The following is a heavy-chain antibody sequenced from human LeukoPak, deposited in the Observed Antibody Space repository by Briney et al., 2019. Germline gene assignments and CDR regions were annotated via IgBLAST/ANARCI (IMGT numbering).Heavy chain of an antibody. V-gene: IGHV4-59*12. Sequence: SETLSLTCTVSGGSNNSYYWSWIRQPPGKGLEWIGYTHPSGNTNYSPSLKSRVTISVDTSKNQFSMKLSSVTAADAAVYFCAREWTTWGAFDIWGQGTMVTVSS. CDR3: AREWTTWGAFDI. CDR1: GGSNNSYY. D-gene: IGHD2/OR15-2a*01. CDR2: THPSGNT. J-gene: IGHJ3*02.